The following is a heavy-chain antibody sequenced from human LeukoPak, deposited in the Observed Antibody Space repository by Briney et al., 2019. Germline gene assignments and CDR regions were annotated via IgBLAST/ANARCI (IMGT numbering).Heavy chain of an antibody. Sequence: SETLSLTCAVSGGSISSGGYSWSWIRQPPGKGLEWIGYIYHSGSTYYNPSLKSRVTISVDRSKNQFSLKLSSVTAADTAVYYCARDLGEMATNEQTRSDYWGQGTLVTVSS. CDR3: ARDLGEMATNEQTRSDY. CDR1: GGSISSGGYS. J-gene: IGHJ4*02. CDR2: IYHSGST. D-gene: IGHD5-24*01. V-gene: IGHV4-30-2*01.